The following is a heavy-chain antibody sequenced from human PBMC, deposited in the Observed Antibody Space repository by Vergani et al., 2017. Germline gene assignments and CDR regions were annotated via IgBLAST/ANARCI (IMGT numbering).Heavy chain of an antibody. D-gene: IGHD3-3*01. V-gene: IGHV1-69*01. J-gene: IGHJ4*02. CDR1: GGTFSSYA. CDR2: IIPSFGTA. CDR3: ARVLHDFWGGYPRDY. Sequence: QVQLVQSGAEVKKPGSSVKVSCKASGGTFSSYAISWVRQAPGQGLEWMGGIIPSFGTANYAQKFQGRVTLTADESTSTAYIELSSLRSEYTAVYYCARVLHDFWGGYPRDYWGQGTLVTVSS.